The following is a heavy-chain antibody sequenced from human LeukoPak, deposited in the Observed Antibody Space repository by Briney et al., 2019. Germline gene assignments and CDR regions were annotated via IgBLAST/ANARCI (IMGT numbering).Heavy chain of an antibody. CDR1: GYTFTGYY. J-gene: IGHJ5*02. V-gene: IGHV1-46*01. CDR3: ARDNSVEDTAWWFDP. Sequence: GASVKVSCKASGYTFTGYYMHWVRQAPGQGLEWMGIINPSGGSTSYAQKFQGRVTMTRDMSTSTDYMELSSLRSEDTAVYYCARDNSVEDTAWWFDPWGQGTLVTVSP. CDR2: INPSGGST. D-gene: IGHD4-23*01.